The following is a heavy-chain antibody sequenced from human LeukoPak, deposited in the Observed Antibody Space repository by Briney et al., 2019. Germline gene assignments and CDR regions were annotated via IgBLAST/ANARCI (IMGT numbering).Heavy chain of an antibody. D-gene: IGHD6-13*01. CDR3: ASPFIAAAGSDY. J-gene: IGHJ4*02. Sequence: TSETLSLTCSGSGGSISSYYWSWIHQPPGNGLEWLGEINHSGSTNYNPSLKSRVTISVDTSKNQFSLKLSSVTAADTAVYYCASPFIAAAGSDYWGQGTLVTVSS. CDR1: GGSISSYY. CDR2: INHSGST. V-gene: IGHV4-34*01.